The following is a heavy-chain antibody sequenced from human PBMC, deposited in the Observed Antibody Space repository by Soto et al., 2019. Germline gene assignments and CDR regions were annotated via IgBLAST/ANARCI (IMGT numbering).Heavy chain of an antibody. CDR1: GFTFSSYW. J-gene: IGHJ3*02. D-gene: IGHD2-15*01. CDR3: ASRRYCSGGSCYGLRYGAFDI. V-gene: IGHV3-7*03. Sequence: GGSLRLSCAASGFTFSSYWMSWVRQAPGKGLEWVANIKQDGSEKYYVDSVKGRFTISRDNAKNSLYLQMNSLRAEDTAVYYCASRRYCSGGSCYGLRYGAFDIWGQGAMVTVSS. CDR2: IKQDGSEK.